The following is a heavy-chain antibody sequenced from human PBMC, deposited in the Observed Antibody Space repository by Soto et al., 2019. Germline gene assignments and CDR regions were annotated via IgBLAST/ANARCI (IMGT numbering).Heavy chain of an antibody. CDR2: INAGNGNT. V-gene: IGHV1-3*01. D-gene: IGHD6-6*01. J-gene: IGHJ4*02. CDR3: ARDRVGIADRGMD. CDR1: GYTFTSYA. Sequence: ASVKVSCKASGYTFTSYAMHWVRQAPGQRLEWMGWINAGNGNTKYSQKFQGRVTITRDTSASTAYMELSSLRSEDTAVYYCARDRVGIADRGMDWGQGTLVTVSS.